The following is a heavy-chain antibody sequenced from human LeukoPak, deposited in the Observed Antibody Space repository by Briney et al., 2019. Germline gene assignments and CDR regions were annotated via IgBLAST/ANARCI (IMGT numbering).Heavy chain of an antibody. CDR3: AKLDITMIGDI. V-gene: IGHV3-48*03. CDR2: ISSSGSTI. CDR1: GFTFSSYE. J-gene: IGHJ6*04. D-gene: IGHD3-10*02. Sequence: PGGSLRLSCAASGFTFSSYEMNWVRQAPGKGLEWVSYISSSGSTIYYADSVKGRFTISRDNAKNSLYLHINRLRDEETDVYYSAKLDITMIGDIWGKGTTVTISS.